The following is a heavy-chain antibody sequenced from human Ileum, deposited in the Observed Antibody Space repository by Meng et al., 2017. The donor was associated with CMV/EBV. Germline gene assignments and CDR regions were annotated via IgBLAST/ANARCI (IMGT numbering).Heavy chain of an antibody. CDR1: GVSVTGGSYY. CDR3: ARDTAPFDI. CDR2: VYSRGNP. J-gene: IGHJ3*02. V-gene: IGHV4-61*01. D-gene: IGHD2-21*02. Sequence: LTCTVSGVSVTGGSYYWSWIRQPPGKTLEWIGYVYSRGNPNYNPSLKGRLTISVDTSKNQFSLDLTSVTAADTAVYYCARDTAPFDIWGQGTMVTVSS.